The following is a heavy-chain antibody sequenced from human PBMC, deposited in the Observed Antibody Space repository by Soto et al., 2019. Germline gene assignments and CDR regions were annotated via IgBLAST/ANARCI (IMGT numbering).Heavy chain of an antibody. Sequence: GGSLRLSCAASGFTFSSYAMHWVRQAPGKGLEWVAVISYDGSNKYYADSVKGRFTISRDNSKNTLYLQMNSLRAEDTAVYYCARNRGATAYSYFHYYYGMDVWGQGTTVTVSS. CDR1: GFTFSSYA. J-gene: IGHJ6*02. V-gene: IGHV3-30-3*01. D-gene: IGHD2-21*01. CDR2: ISYDGSNK. CDR3: ARNRGATAYSYFHYYYGMDV.